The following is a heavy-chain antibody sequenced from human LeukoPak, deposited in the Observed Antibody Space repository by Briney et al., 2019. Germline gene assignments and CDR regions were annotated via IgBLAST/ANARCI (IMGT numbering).Heavy chain of an antibody. Sequence: SETLSLTCTVSGGSISSYYWSWIRQPPGKGLEWIGYIYYSGSTNYNPSLKSRVTISVDTSKNQFSLKLSSVTAADTDVYYCARALDRTGRSDYWGQGTLVTVSS. CDR1: GGSISSYY. CDR3: ARALDRTGRSDY. D-gene: IGHD3/OR15-3a*01. CDR2: IYYSGST. J-gene: IGHJ4*02. V-gene: IGHV4-59*01.